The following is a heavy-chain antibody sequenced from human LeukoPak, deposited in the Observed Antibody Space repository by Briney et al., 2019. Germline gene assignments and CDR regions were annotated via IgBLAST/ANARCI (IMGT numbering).Heavy chain of an antibody. Sequence: GESLKISCKASGYNFTNYWIVWVRQMPGKGLEWMGIIDPGDSATMYNPSLQGQVTISADKSLSTANLQWSSLKASDTAMYYCARLDDSSGYYQDAFDIWGQGTVVTVSS. CDR3: ARLDDSSGYYQDAFDI. CDR1: GYNFTNYW. V-gene: IGHV5-51*01. D-gene: IGHD3-22*01. CDR2: IDPGDSAT. J-gene: IGHJ3*02.